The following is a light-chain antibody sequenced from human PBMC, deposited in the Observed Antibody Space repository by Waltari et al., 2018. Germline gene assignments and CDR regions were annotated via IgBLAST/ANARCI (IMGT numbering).Light chain of an antibody. CDR2: GAS. CDR1: QSVTTSS. CDR3: QQYGSSTWT. J-gene: IGKJ1*01. Sequence: SPGERATLSCRASQSVTTSSLAWYQQKPGQAPRLLIYGASSRATDIPDRFGGSGSGRDFTLTISRLEPEDFAVYYCQQYGSSTWTFGQGTKVEVK. V-gene: IGKV3-20*01.